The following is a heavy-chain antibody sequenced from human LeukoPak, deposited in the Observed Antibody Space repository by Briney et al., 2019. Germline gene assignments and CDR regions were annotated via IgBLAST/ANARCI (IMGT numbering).Heavy chain of an antibody. V-gene: IGHV3-30*02. Sequence: GGSLRLSCAVSGFTFSSYGMHWVRQAPGKGLEWVAFIRYDGSNKYYADSVKGRFTISRDNSKNTLYLQMNSLRAEDTAVYYCAKDLGGYGSGHDAFDIWGQGTMVTVSS. CDR1: GFTFSSYG. CDR2: IRYDGSNK. D-gene: IGHD3-10*01. CDR3: AKDLGGYGSGHDAFDI. J-gene: IGHJ3*02.